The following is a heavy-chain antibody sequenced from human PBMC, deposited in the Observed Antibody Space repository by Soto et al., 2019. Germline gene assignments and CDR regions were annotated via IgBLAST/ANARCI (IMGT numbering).Heavy chain of an antibody. CDR3: AKDIVGTINLKASPDKQGVGFDY. V-gene: IGHV3-9*01. CDR1: GFTFDDYV. Sequence: EVQLVESGGGLVQPGRSLRLSCAASGFTFDDYVMHWVRQAPGKGLEWVSGISWNSGRIDYADSVKGRFTISRDNAKNSLYLQMNSLRTEDTALYYCAKDIVGTINLKASPDKQGVGFDYWGQGTLVTVSS. CDR2: ISWNSGRI. J-gene: IGHJ4*02. D-gene: IGHD5-12*01.